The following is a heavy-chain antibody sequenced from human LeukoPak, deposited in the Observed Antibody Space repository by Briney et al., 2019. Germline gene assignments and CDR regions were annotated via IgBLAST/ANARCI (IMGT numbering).Heavy chain of an antibody. CDR1: GYTFTSYA. CDR2: INAGNGNT. Sequence: ASVKVSCKASGYTFTSYAMHWVRQAPGQRLEWMGWINAGNGNTKYSQKFQGRVTITRDTSASTAYMELSSLRSEDTAVYYCAREDGWIAAAGTGFDYWGQGTLVTVSS. CDR3: AREDGWIAAAGTGFDY. V-gene: IGHV1-3*01. D-gene: IGHD6-13*01. J-gene: IGHJ4*02.